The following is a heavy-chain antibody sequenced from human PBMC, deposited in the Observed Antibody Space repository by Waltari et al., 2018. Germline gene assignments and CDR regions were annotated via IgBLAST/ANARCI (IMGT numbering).Heavy chain of an antibody. V-gene: IGHV4-34*01. CDR2: INHSGST. Sequence: QVQLQQWGAGLLKPSETLSLTCAVYGGSFSGYYWSWIRQPPGKGLEWIGEINHSGSTNYNPSLKSRVTISVDTSKNQFSLKLSSVTAADTAVYYCARGGVVQGVKYYYYYYMDVWGKGTTVTVSS. D-gene: IGHD3-10*01. CDR1: GGSFSGYY. J-gene: IGHJ6*03. CDR3: ARGGVVQGVKYYYYYYMDV.